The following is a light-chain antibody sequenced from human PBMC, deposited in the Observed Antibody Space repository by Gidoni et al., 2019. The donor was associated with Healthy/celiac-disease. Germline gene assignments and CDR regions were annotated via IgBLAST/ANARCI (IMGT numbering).Light chain of an antibody. J-gene: IGLJ3*02. CDR3: SSYTSSSTLRGV. Sequence: QSALTQPASVSGSPGPSITISCTGTSSDVGGYNDVSWYQPHPGKAPKLMIYDVSNRPSGVSNRFSGSKSGNTASLTISGLQAEDEADYYCSSYTSSSTLRGVFGGGTKLTVL. CDR2: DVS. V-gene: IGLV2-14*03. CDR1: SSDVGGYND.